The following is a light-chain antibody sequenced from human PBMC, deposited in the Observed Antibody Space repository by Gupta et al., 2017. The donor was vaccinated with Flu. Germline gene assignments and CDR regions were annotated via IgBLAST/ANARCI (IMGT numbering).Light chain of an antibody. CDR1: QSVGSTY. J-gene: IGKJ1*01. Sequence: EIVLTQSPATLSLSPGESATLSCRASQSVGSTYLAWYQQRPGQAPRLLIFAASYRSTGIPARFSGSGSGTDFTLTISRLEPEDFAVYYCQQDGGSPRTFGQGTKVEI. CDR2: AAS. CDR3: QQDGGSPRT. V-gene: IGKV3-20*01.